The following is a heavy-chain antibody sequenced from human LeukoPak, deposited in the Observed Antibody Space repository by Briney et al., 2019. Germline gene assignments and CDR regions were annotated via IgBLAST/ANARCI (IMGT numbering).Heavy chain of an antibody. V-gene: IGHV1-18*01. CDR1: GYTFTTYG. CDR3: AREELVGRGMDV. CDR2: ISAYNGNT. J-gene: IGHJ6*02. D-gene: IGHD6-6*01. Sequence: ASVKVSCKASGYTFTTYGITWVRQAPGQGLEWMGWISAYNGNTNYAQNFQGRVTMTADTSTSTAYMELRSLRSDDTAVYYCAREELVGRGMDVWGQGTTVTVFS.